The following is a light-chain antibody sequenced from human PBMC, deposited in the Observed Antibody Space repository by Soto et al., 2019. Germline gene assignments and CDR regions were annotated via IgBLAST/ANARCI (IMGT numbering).Light chain of an antibody. CDR1: QSVSNNY. V-gene: IGKV3-20*01. CDR3: QQSYSTPYT. Sequence: EIVLTQSPGTLSLSPGERATLSCRASQSVSNNYLAWYQQKPGQAPRLLIYGASNRATGIPDRFSGSGSGTDFTLTINSLQPDAFATYFCQQSYSTPYTFGQGTKLDIK. J-gene: IGKJ2*01. CDR2: GAS.